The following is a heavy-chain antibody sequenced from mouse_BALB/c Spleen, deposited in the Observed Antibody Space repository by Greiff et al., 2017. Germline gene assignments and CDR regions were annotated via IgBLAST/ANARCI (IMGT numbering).Heavy chain of an antibody. CDR1: GYSITSDYA. CDR2: ISYSGST. V-gene: IGHV3-2*02. CDR3: ASHPDYDGYYAMDY. D-gene: IGHD2-4*01. Sequence: EVKLMESGPGLVKPSQSLSLTCTVTGYSITSDYAWNWIRQFPGNKLEWMGYISYSGSTSYNPSLKSRISITRDTSKNQFFLQLNSVTTEDTATYYCASHPDYDGYYAMDYWGQGTSVTVSS. J-gene: IGHJ4*01.